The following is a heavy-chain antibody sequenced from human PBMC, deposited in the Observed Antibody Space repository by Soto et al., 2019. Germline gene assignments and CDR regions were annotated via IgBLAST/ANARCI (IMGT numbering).Heavy chain of an antibody. Sequence: SVKVSCXTSRYTFSSYYMHWVRQATGQGLEWMGIINPSGGGTTYLQKFQGRVTMTRDTSTSTVYMELSSLRSEDTAVYYCARAPIAAAGTPIDYWGQGTLVTVSS. J-gene: IGHJ4*02. D-gene: IGHD6-13*01. CDR1: RYTFSSYY. CDR3: ARAPIAAAGTPIDY. CDR2: INPSGGGT. V-gene: IGHV1-46*01.